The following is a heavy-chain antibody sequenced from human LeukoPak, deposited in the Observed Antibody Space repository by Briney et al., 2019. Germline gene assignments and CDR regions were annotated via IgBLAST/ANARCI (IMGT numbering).Heavy chain of an antibody. J-gene: IGHJ4*02. D-gene: IGHD6-13*01. Sequence: GGSLRLSCAASGFTFTGYAMSGVRRAPGRGLGGVSAISGSGGSTYYADSVKGRFTISRDNSKNTLYLQMNSLRAEDTAVYYCAVRGSSSRPFDYWGQGTLVTVSS. CDR1: GFTFTGYA. CDR2: ISGSGGST. CDR3: AVRGSSSRPFDY. V-gene: IGHV3-23*01.